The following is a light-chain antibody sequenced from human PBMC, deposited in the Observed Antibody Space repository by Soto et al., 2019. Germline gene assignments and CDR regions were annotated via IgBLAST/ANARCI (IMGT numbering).Light chain of an antibody. CDR1: QSVGSTY. Sequence: EIVLTHSPGTLSLSPGERATLSCRASQSVGSTYLAWYQQKPGQPPRLLIYDASSRATGIPDRFRGSGSGTDFTLTISRLEPDEFAVYYCHQYARSLTFGHGTKVDI. V-gene: IGKV3-20*01. CDR3: HQYARSLT. CDR2: DAS. J-gene: IGKJ3*01.